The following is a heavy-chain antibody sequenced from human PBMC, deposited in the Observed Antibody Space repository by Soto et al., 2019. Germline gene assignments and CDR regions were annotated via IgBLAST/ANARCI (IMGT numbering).Heavy chain of an antibody. D-gene: IGHD2-2*02. CDR3: ARGRGPKVHCSRTSCYTDV. V-gene: IGHV3-30-3*01. CDR2: ISYDGSNK. J-gene: IGHJ6*02. CDR1: GFTFSSYA. Sequence: PGGSLRLSCAASGFTFSSYAMHWVRQAPGKGLEWVAVISYDGSNKYYADSVKGRFTISRDSSKNTLYLQMDSLRAEDTAVYYCARGRGPKVHCSRTSCYTDVWGQGTTVTVSS.